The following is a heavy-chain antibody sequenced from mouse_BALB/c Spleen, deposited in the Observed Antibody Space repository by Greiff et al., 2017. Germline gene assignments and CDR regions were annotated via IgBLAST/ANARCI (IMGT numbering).Heavy chain of an antibody. D-gene: IGHD3-3*01. J-gene: IGHJ4*01. Sequence: EVKLEESGGGLVKPGGSLKLSCAASGFTFSSYAMSWVRQTPEKRLEWVASISSGGSTYYPDSVKGRFTISRDNARNILYLQMSSLRSEDTAMYYCARGGDRGAMDYWGQGTSVTVSS. V-gene: IGHV5-6-5*01. CDR1: GFTFSSYA. CDR3: ARGGDRGAMDY. CDR2: ISSGGST.